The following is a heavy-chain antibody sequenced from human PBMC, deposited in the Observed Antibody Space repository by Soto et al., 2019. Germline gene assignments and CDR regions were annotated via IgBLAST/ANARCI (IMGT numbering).Heavy chain of an antibody. D-gene: IGHD3-10*01. CDR2: IIPIFGTA. CDR1: GGTFSSYA. V-gene: IGHV1-69*12. J-gene: IGHJ5*02. CDR3: AGDNSDWSDP. Sequence: QVQLVQSGAEVKKPGSSVKVSCQASGGTFSSYAISWVRQAPGQGLEWMGGIIPIFGTANYAQKFQGRVTLTAHESTSTAYLELSSLRSEDTAVYYCAGDNSDWSDPWGQGTLVTVSS.